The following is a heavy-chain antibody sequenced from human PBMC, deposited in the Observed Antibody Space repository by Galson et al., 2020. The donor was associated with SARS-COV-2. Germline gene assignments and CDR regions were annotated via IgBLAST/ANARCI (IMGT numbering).Heavy chain of an antibody. CDR3: AKGWSIAGAGNALDC. V-gene: IGHV3-23*01. D-gene: IGHD6-13*01. J-gene: IGHJ4*02. CDR1: GITFRSYA. CDR2: MSGSAASS. Sequence: HGESLKTPCEASGITFRSYAMTWVRQAPGQGPKWGSGMSGSAASSYFADSVKGRFAIPRDNFKNTLSLQMNNPRAEDTAVYYCAKGWSIAGAGNALDCWGQGTLVTVSS.